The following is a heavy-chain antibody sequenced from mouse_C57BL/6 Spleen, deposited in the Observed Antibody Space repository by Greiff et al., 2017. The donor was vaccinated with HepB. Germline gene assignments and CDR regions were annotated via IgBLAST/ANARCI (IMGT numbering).Heavy chain of an antibody. Sequence: EVQLQQSGPELVKPGASVKISCKASGYTFTDYYMNWVKQSHGKSLEWIGDINPNNGGTSYNQKFKGKATLTVDKSSSTAYMELRSLTSEDSAVYYCAITTGSWFAYWGQGTLVTVSA. CDR1: GYTFTDYY. J-gene: IGHJ3*01. CDR3: AITTGSWFAY. D-gene: IGHD2-12*01. V-gene: IGHV1-26*01. CDR2: INPNNGGT.